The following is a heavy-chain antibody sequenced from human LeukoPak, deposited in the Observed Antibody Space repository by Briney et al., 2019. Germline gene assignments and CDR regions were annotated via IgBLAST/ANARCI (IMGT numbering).Heavy chain of an antibody. CDR3: AKGQDRFGELGY. Sequence: GGSLRLSCAASGFTFTTYAMSWVRQAPGKGLEWVSTISGSGGSTYYADSVKGRSTISRDKSKNTLYLQMNSLRAEDTAVYYCAKGQDRFGELGYWGQGTLVTVSS. CDR1: GFTFTTYA. V-gene: IGHV3-23*01. J-gene: IGHJ4*02. D-gene: IGHD3-10*01. CDR2: ISGSGGST.